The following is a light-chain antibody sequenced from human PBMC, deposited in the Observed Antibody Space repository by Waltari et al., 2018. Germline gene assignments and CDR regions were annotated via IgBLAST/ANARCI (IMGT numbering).Light chain of an antibody. CDR2: GKN. V-gene: IGLV3-19*01. J-gene: IGLJ2*01. CDR1: SLSTYC. Sequence: SSELTQDPAVSVALGQTVRITCQGASLSTYCVSLFHQKPGQAAALVIYGKNNRPSGIPDRFSASSSGSTASLTIIGAQAEDEADYYCHSRDSSGNVLIGGGTKLTVV. CDR3: HSRDSSGNVL.